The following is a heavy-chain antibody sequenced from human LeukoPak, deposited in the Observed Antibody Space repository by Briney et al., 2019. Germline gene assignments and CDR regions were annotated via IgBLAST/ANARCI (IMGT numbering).Heavy chain of an antibody. D-gene: IGHD2-15*01. CDR3: ARDNRPYCSAGSCYSEAPNWFDP. CDR2: ISAYNGNT. J-gene: IGHJ5*02. Sequence: ASVKVSCKAPGYTFTSYGISWVRQAPGQGLEWMGWISAYNGNTNYAQKLQGGVTMTTDTSTSTAYMELRSLRSDDTAVYYCARDNRPYCSAGSCYSEAPNWFDPWGQGTLVTVSS. V-gene: IGHV1-18*01. CDR1: GYTFTSYG.